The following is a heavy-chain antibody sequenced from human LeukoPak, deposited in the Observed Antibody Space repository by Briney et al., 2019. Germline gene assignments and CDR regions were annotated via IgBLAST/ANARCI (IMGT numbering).Heavy chain of an antibody. CDR1: DASISTYY. J-gene: IGHJ1*01. CDR2: FYYSGST. Sequence: SETLSLTCTVSDASISTYYWSWIRQPPGKGLEWIGYFYYSGSTTYSPSLKSRVTMSVDTSKRQFSLKLNSVTAADTATYYCARVRGTFETDWGQGTLVTVSS. V-gene: IGHV4-59*01. D-gene: IGHD2/OR15-2a*01. CDR3: ARVRGTFETD.